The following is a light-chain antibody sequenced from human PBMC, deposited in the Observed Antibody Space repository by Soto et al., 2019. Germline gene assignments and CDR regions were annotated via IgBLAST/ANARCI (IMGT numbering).Light chain of an antibody. CDR3: QQYDNSPLYT. CDR1: QSVNSRY. CDR2: ATS. V-gene: IGKV3-20*01. J-gene: IGKJ2*01. Sequence: EIVLAQSPGTLSLSPGERATLSCRASQSVNSRYLAWYQQKPGQAPRVLIYATSSRATGIPDRFSGSGSGTDVTLTISRLEPEDFAVYYCQQYDNSPLYTFGQGTKVEIK.